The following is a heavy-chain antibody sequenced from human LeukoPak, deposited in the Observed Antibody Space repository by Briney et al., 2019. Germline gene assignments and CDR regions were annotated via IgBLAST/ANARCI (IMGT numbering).Heavy chain of an antibody. D-gene: IGHD2-2*02. V-gene: IGHV3-33*01. J-gene: IGHJ6*03. Sequence: PGGSLRLSCAASGFTFSSYGMHWVRQAPGKGLEWVAVIWYDGSNKYYADSVKGRFTISRDNSKNTLYLQMNSLRAEDTAVYYCARENGDCSSTSSYMDYYYYYMDVWGKGTTVTVSS. CDR3: ARENGDCSSTSSYMDYYYYYMDV. CDR1: GFTFSSYG. CDR2: IWYDGSNK.